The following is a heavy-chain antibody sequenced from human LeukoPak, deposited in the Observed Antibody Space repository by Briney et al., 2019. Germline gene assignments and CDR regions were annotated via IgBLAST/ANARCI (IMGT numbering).Heavy chain of an antibody. CDR1: GRSIGIGSYY. V-gene: IGHV4-61*02. Sequence: SETLSLTCTVSGRSIGIGSYYWSWIRQPAGKGLELIGRIYTSGSTNYSPSLKSRVTISVDTSKNQFSLKLSSVTAADTALYYCARGWELLRAFDYWGQGTPVTVSS. J-gene: IGHJ4*02. CDR3: ARGWELLRAFDY. D-gene: IGHD1-26*01. CDR2: IYTSGST.